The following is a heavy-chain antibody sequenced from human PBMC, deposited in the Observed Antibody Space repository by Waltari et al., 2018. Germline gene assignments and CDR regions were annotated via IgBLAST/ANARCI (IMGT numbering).Heavy chain of an antibody. Sequence: QVQLVQSGAEVKKPGASVKVSCKASGYSFSAYYMHWVRQAPGQGLEWMGGINPKSGGTNYAQKFQGRVTMTGDTSISTGYMEVRGLRFDDTAVYFCGRGLSIAAALIVDFWGRGTLVTVSS. D-gene: IGHD6-25*01. CDR1: GYSFSAYY. V-gene: IGHV1-2*02. CDR3: GRGLSIAAALIVDF. CDR2: INPKSGGT. J-gene: IGHJ4*01.